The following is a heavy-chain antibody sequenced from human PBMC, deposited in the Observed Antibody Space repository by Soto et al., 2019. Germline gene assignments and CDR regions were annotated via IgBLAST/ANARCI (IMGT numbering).Heavy chain of an antibody. V-gene: IGHV4-59*01. CDR2: MYYSETT. CDR3: ARAKSSPWYKLEYKWFDS. D-gene: IGHD6-19*01. J-gene: IGHJ5*01. Sequence: SETLSLTCTVSGASINDFYYCWIRQTPRKGLEWVGFMYYSETTKYNPSLKGRVNMSLDTSKTQVSLHLKSVTAADTAVYSCARAKSSPWYKLEYKWFDSWGQGTQVTVSS. CDR1: GASINDFY.